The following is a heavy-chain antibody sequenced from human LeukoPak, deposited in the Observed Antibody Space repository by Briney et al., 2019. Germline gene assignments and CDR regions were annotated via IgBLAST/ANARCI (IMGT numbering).Heavy chain of an antibody. CDR3: ARELLYGDYVWFDP. CDR1: AFTFSSYG. Sequence: GGSLRLSCAASAFTFSSYGMQWVRQAPGKGLEWVAVISFDGSNKYYADSVKGRFTISRDNSKNTLYLQMNSLRAEDTAVYYCARELLYGDYVWFDPWGQGTLVTVSS. D-gene: IGHD4-17*01. V-gene: IGHV3-30*03. CDR2: ISFDGSNK. J-gene: IGHJ5*02.